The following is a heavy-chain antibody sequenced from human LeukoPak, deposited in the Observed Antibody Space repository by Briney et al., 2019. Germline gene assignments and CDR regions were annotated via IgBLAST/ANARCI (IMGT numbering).Heavy chain of an antibody. J-gene: IGHJ4*02. Sequence: QAGGSLRLSCAASGFTVSSNYMSCVRQAPGKGLEWVSVIYSGGSTYYADSVKGRFTISRDNCKNGLYLQMNSRRGEDTAVYCCARGSGGDSFDYWGQGTLVTVSS. CDR2: IYSGGST. CDR1: GFTVSSNY. V-gene: IGHV3-66*02. CDR3: ARGSGGDSFDY. D-gene: IGHD2-15*01.